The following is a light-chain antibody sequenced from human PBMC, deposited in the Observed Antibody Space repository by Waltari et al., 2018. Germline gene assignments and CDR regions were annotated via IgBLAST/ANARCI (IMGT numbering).Light chain of an antibody. CDR1: QAINTY. J-gene: IGKJ3*01. CDR3: QQSYFTPRGN. V-gene: IGKV1-39*01. Sequence: DIRMTQSPSSLSASVGDRVTITCRASQAINTYLNWYQQQPGKAPKLLLYAASRLHRGVPSRFSGSGSGTDFTCTISRLQPEDFATYYCQQSYFTPRGNFGPGTRVDL. CDR2: AAS.